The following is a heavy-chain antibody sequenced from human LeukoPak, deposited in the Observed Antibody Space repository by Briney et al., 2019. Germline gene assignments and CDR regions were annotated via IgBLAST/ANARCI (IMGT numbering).Heavy chain of an antibody. J-gene: IGHJ5*02. CDR3: ARHSSSSRGWFDP. V-gene: IGHV4-59*08. D-gene: IGHD6-6*01. CDR1: GGSISSYH. CDR2: IYSSGST. Sequence: PSETLSLTCTVSGGSISSYHWSWIRQPPGKGLEWIGYIYSSGSTNYNPSLKSRVTISLDTSKNQFSLKLTSVTAADTAVYYCARHSSSSRGWFDPWGQGTLVTVSS.